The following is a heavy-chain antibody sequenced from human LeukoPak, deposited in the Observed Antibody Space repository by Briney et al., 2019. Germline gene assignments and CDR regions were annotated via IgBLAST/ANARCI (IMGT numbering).Heavy chain of an antibody. J-gene: IGHJ6*03. V-gene: IGHV3-64*01. D-gene: IGHD3-3*01. CDR2: ISSNGGST. CDR3: ARSDYDSYYMDV. Sequence: PGGSLRLSSAASGFTFSSYAMHWVRQAPGKGLEYVSAISSNGGSTYYANSVKGRFTISRDNSKNTLYLQMGSLRAEDMAVYYCARSDYDSYYMDVWGKGTTVTVSS. CDR1: GFTFSSYA.